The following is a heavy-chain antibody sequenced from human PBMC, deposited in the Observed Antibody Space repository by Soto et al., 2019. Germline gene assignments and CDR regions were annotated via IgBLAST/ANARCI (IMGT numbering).Heavy chain of an antibody. Sequence: QVQLVQSGAEVRKPGASVKVSCKASGYTFTTYGISWVRQAPGQGLEWMGWISGYNGNTKYAQKFQGRVTMTTDTSTSTDYMDLRSLRSDDTAVYYCAREGEMPYYYYGLDVWGQGTTVTVSS. D-gene: IGHD3-16*01. CDR2: ISGYNGNT. V-gene: IGHV1-18*01. J-gene: IGHJ6*02. CDR3: AREGEMPYYYYGLDV. CDR1: GYTFTTYG.